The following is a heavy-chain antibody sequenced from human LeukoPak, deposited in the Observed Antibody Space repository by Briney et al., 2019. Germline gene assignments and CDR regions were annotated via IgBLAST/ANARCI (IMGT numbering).Heavy chain of an antibody. D-gene: IGHD5-18*01. V-gene: IGHV4-28*01. CDR2: IYYSGST. CDR1: GYSISSSNW. Sequence: SDTLSLTCAVSGYSISSSNWWGWIRQPPGKGLEWIGYIYYSGSTNYNPSLKSRVTISVDTSKNQFSLKLSSVTAADTAVYYCARVTSTFDIWGQGTMVTVSS. J-gene: IGHJ3*02. CDR3: ARVTSTFDI.